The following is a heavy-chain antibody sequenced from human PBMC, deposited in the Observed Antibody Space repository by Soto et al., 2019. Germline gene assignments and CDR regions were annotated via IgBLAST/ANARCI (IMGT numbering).Heavy chain of an antibody. J-gene: IGHJ6*02. CDR1: GGSFSGYY. V-gene: IGHV4-34*01. CDR2: INNSGST. D-gene: IGHD3-3*01. CDR3: AINASHYHLWSGDYFVGWMDV. Sequence: SETLSLTCAVYGGSFSGYYWSWIRQPPGKGLEWIGEINNSGSTNYNPSLKSRVTISVDTSKNQFSLKLSSVTAADTAVYYCAINASHYHLWSGDYFVGWMDVRYPGATVTVSS.